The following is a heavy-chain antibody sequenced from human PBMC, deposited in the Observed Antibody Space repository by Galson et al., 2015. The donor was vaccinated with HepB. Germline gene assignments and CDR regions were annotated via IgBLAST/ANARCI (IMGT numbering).Heavy chain of an antibody. CDR2: INPNSGGT. D-gene: IGHD3-16*02. V-gene: IGHV1-2*02. Sequence: SVKVSCKASGYTFTGYYMHWVRQAPGQGLEWMGWINPNSGGTNYAQKFQGRVTMTRDTSISTAYMELSRLRSDDTAVYYCARDYYVWGSYRPEYYFDYWGQGTLVTVSS. J-gene: IGHJ4*02. CDR1: GYTFTGYY. CDR3: ARDYYVWGSYRPEYYFDY.